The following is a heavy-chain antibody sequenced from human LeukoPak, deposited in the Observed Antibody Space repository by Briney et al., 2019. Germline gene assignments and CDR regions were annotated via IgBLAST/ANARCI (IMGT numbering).Heavy chain of an antibody. CDR2: IYPGDSDT. J-gene: IGHJ3*01. CDR3: ARPNITSYYDSRGYDAFDV. D-gene: IGHD3-22*01. V-gene: IGHV5-51*01. CDR1: GYSFTSYW. Sequence: ESLKISCKGSGYSFTSYWLVWVRQMPGKGLEWMGIIYPGDSDTRYSPSFQGQVTISADKSVRTAYLQWSSLKASDTAMYYCARPNITSYYDSRGYDAFDVWGQGTMVTVSS.